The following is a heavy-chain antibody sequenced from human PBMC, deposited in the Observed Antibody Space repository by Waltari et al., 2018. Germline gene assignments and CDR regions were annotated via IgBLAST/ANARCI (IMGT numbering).Heavy chain of an antibody. CDR2: IKXDGSSX. D-gene: IGHD3-10*02. Sequence: XLVXSGXGLVXPGGSLRLSCAASGFPFTRYWMHWVRQVQGKGLVWXSRIKXDGSSXRYADSVKGRXTIARDNAKNTVHLKMNXLTAEDTAXYXCVXTAGGAVYYVDXWGQGTLVTVSS. J-gene: IGHJ5*02. V-gene: IGHV3-74*01. CDR3: VXTAGGAVYYVDX. CDR1: GFPFTRYW.